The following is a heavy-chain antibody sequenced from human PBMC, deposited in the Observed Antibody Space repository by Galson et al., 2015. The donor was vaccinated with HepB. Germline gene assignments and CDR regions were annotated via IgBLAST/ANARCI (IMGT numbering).Heavy chain of an antibody. D-gene: IGHD4-17*01. CDR2: ISAYNGNT. CDR1: GYTFTSYG. Sequence: SVKVSCKASGYTFTSYGISWVRQAPGQGLEWMGWISAYNGNTNYAQKLQGRVTMTTDTSTSTAYMELRSLRSDDTAVYYCAREGRTVTTIRGDEGWFDPWGQGTLVTVSS. CDR3: AREGRTVTTIRGDEGWFDP. J-gene: IGHJ5*02. V-gene: IGHV1-18*04.